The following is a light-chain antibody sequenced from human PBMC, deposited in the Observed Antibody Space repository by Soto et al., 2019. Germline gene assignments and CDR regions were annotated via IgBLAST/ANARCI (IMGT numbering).Light chain of an antibody. CDR1: SSDVGGYNY. Sequence: QSVLTQPASVSGSPGQSITISCTGTSSDVGGYNYVSWYQHHPGNGPKLMIYDVSNRPSGVSNRFSGSKSGNTASLTISGLQTEDEADYYCSSYTSSNTVVFGGGTKLTVL. V-gene: IGLV2-14*03. CDR2: DVS. J-gene: IGLJ2*01. CDR3: SSYTSSNTVV.